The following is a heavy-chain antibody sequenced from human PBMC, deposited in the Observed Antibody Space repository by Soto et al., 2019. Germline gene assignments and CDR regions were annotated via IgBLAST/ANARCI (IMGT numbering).Heavy chain of an antibody. V-gene: IGHV4-31*03. D-gene: IGHD2-15*01. J-gene: IGHJ5*02. Sequence: QVQLQESGPGLVKPSQTLSLTCTVSGGSISSGGYYWSWIRQHPGKGLEWIGYIYYSGRTYYNPSLKSRVTISVDTSKNQFSLKLSSVTAADTAVYYCARDPYCSGGSCYHWFDPWGQGTLVTVSS. CDR3: ARDPYCSGGSCYHWFDP. CDR1: GGSISSGGYY. CDR2: IYYSGRT.